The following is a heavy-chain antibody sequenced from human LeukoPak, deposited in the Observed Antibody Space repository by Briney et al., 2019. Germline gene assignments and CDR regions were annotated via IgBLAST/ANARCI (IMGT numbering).Heavy chain of an antibody. V-gene: IGHV3-72*01. CDR2: IKNKRGSYTA. Sequence: PGGSLRLSCAASGFTLNDHYMDWVRHAPGKGLEWVGRIKNKRGSYTADYAASVKGRFTISRDDSQNSLYLQMNSLKTEDTAVYYCGRDTATALDYWGQGTLVTVS. CDR1: GFTLNDHY. J-gene: IGHJ4*02. D-gene: IGHD2-21*02. CDR3: GRDTATALDY.